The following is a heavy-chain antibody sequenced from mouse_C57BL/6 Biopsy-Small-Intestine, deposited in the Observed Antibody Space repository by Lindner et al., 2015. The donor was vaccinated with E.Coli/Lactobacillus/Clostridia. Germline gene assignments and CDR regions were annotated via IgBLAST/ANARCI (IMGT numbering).Heavy chain of an antibody. V-gene: IGHV1-64*01. J-gene: IGHJ2*01. Sequence: SVKVSCKASGYTFTDFYVHWVRQAPGQGLEWMGWINPNSGGTNYAQKFQGRVTMTRDTSVSTAYMELSSLRSDDTAVYYCAAWDTGRYPYFDYWGQGTLVTVSS. CDR3: AAWDTGRYPYFDY. CDR2: INPNSGGT. CDR1: GYTFTDFY. D-gene: IGHD4-1*01.